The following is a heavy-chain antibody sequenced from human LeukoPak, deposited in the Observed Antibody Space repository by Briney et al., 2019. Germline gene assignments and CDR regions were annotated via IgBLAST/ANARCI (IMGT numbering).Heavy chain of an antibody. V-gene: IGHV4-59*12. CDR3: AREGGDTAMVKVPFDP. CDR1: NGPINTYQ. Sequence: SETLSLTCTVSNGPINTYQWSWIRQPPGKGLEWIGNIHYSGSANYNPSLKSRVVISVDTSKNQFSLKLSSVTAADTAVYYCAREGGDTAMVKVPFDPWGQGTLVTVSS. J-gene: IGHJ5*02. D-gene: IGHD5-18*01. CDR2: IHYSGSA.